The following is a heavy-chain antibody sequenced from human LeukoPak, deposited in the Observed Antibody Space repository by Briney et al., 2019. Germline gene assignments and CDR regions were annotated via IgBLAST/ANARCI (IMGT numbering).Heavy chain of an antibody. D-gene: IGHD2-2*03. Sequence: SETLSLTCSVSNGSITSDSYYWAWVRQPPGKGLEWIGSIFYSGKTYYSASHKSRVTVSLDTSKKNFSLRLSSVTAADTAVYYCARLWIVATWFNAWGQGALVTVSS. J-gene: IGHJ5*02. CDR1: NGSITSDSYY. V-gene: IGHV4-39*02. CDR3: ARLWIVATWFNA. CDR2: IFYSGKT.